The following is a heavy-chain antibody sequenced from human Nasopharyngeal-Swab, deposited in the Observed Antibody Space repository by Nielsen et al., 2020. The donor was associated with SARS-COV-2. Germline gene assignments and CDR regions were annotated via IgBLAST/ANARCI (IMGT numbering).Heavy chain of an antibody. CDR3: ARGPQVPAGNGWYWFDP. J-gene: IGHJ5*02. CDR1: GSTFSDYY. CDR2: IRSSGSTI. Sequence: GESLKISCAASGSTFSDYYMSWIRQAPGKGLEWVSYIRSSGSTIYYADSVKGRFTISRDNAKNSLYLQMNSLRAEDTAVYYCARGPQVPAGNGWYWFDPWGQGTLVTVSS. D-gene: IGHD6-19*01. V-gene: IGHV3-11*04.